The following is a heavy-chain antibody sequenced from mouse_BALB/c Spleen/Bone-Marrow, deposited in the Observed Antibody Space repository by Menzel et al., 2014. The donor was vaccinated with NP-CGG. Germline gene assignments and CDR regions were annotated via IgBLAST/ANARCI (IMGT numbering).Heavy chain of an antibody. V-gene: IGHV5-12-2*01. D-gene: IGHD1-1*01. CDR3: ASHYYDSSPFAY. J-gene: IGHJ3*01. Sequence: EVQVVESGGGLVQPRGPLKLSCAASGFTFSSYTMSWVRQTPEKRLVWVAYISNGGGSIYYPDTVKGRFTTSRDNDKNTLYLQMSSLKSEDTAMYYCASHYYDSSPFAYWRQGTLVTVS. CDR1: GFTFSSYT. CDR2: ISNGGGSI.